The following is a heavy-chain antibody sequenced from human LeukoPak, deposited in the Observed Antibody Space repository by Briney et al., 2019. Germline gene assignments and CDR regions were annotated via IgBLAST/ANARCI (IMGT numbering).Heavy chain of an antibody. J-gene: IGHJ4*02. CDR2: INQDGSEK. D-gene: IGHD3-16*01. Sequence: GGSLRLSCAASGITFSRFWMSWVRQAPGKGLQRVANINQDGSEKHYVDSVKGRFTISRDNAENSLYLQMNSLRAEDTAVYYCASGGHLDYWGQGALVTVAS. V-gene: IGHV3-7*03. CDR3: ASGGHLDY. CDR1: GITFSRFW.